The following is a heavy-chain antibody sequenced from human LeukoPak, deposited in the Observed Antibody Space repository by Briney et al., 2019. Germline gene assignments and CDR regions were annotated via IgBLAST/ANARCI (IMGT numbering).Heavy chain of an antibody. J-gene: IGHJ5*02. V-gene: IGHV4-59*01. CDR2: IYYSGST. D-gene: IGHD3-22*01. CDR3: ARGYYYDSSGYLFDP. CDR1: GGSISNYY. Sequence: PSETLSLTCTVSGGSISNYYWSWIRQPPGKGLEWIGYIYYSGSTNYNPSLKSRVTISVDTSKNQFSLKLSSVTAADTAVYYCARGYYYDSSGYLFDPWAREPWSPSP.